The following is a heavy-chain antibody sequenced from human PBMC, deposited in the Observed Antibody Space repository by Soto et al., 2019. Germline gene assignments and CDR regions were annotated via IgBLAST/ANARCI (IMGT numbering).Heavy chain of an antibody. CDR1: GFTFSSYA. J-gene: IGHJ4*02. CDR3: ARGGYDSSSWYVDY. V-gene: IGHV3-30-3*01. D-gene: IGHD6-13*01. CDR2: ISYDGSNK. Sequence: QVQLVESGGGVVQPGRSLRLSCAASGFTFSSYAMHWVRQAPGKGLEWVAVISYDGSNKYYADSVKGRFTISRDNSKNTLYLQMNRLRAEDTAVYYCARGGYDSSSWYVDYWGQGTLVTVSS.